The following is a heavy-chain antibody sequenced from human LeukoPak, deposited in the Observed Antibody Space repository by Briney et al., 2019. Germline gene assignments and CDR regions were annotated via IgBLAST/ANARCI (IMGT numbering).Heavy chain of an antibody. CDR1: GYSFTSYW. CDR3: ARHGGYGDYLTEYFQH. CDR2: IYPGDSDT. V-gene: IGHV5-51*01. Sequence: GESLKISCKGSGYSFTSYWIGWVRQMPGKGLEWMGIIYPGDSDTRYSPSFQGQVTISADKSISTAYLQWSSLKASDTAMYYCARHGGYGDYLTEYFQHWGQGTLVTVSS. J-gene: IGHJ1*01. D-gene: IGHD4-17*01.